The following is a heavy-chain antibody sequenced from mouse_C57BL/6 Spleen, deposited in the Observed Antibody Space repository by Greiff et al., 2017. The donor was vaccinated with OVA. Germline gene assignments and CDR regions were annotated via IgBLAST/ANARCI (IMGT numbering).Heavy chain of an antibody. V-gene: IGHV1-75*01. Sequence: QVQLQQSGPELVKPGASVKISCKASGYTFTDYYINWVKQRPGQGLEWIGWIFPGSGSTYYNEKFKGKATLTVDKSSSTAYMLLSSLTSEDSAVYFCARGGTTVVARRYFDVWGTGTTVTVSS. D-gene: IGHD1-1*01. CDR2: IFPGSGST. CDR3: ARGGTTVVARRYFDV. CDR1: GYTFTDYY. J-gene: IGHJ1*03.